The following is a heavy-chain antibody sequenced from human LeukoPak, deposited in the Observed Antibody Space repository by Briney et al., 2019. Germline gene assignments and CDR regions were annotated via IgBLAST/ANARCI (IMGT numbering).Heavy chain of an antibody. V-gene: IGHV4-61*02. J-gene: IGHJ4*02. CDR3: ARDRGYYDSSGLEVDY. CDR2: IYTSGST. CDR1: GGSISSGSYY. Sequence: SETLSLTCTVSGGSISSGSYYWSWIRQPAGKGLEWIGRIYTSGSTNYNPSLKSRVTISVDTSKNQFSLKLSSVTAADTAVYYCARDRGYYDSSGLEVDYWGQGTLVTVSS. D-gene: IGHD3-22*01.